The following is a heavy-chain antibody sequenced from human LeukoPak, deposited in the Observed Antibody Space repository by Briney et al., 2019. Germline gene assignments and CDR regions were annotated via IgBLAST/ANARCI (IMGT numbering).Heavy chain of an antibody. CDR2: ISGSGGST. J-gene: IGHJ4*02. CDR1: GFTFSSYG. CDR3: AKSVTYYYGSGSPSDY. Sequence: GGSLRLSCAASGFTFSSYGMSWVRQAPGKGLEWVSAISGSGGSTYYADSVKGRITISRDNSKNTLYLQMNSLRAEDTAVYYCAKSVTYYYGSGSPSDYWGQGTLVTVSS. V-gene: IGHV3-23*01. D-gene: IGHD3-10*01.